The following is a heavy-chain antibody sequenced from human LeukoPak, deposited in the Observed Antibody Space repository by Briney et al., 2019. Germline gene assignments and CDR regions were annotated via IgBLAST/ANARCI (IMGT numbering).Heavy chain of an antibody. CDR2: INPNGGST. D-gene: IGHD3-10*01. V-gene: IGHV1-46*01. Sequence: VSCKXSXYTFXXXYMHWVRQAPGQGLEWMAIINPNGGSTTYAQKFQGRVTMTRDTSTSTVYMELSSLRSEDTAVYYCARGGYSGSFLYYYYGMDVWGQGTTVTVSS. CDR3: ARGGYSGSFLYYYYGMDV. CDR1: XYTFXXXY. J-gene: IGHJ6*02.